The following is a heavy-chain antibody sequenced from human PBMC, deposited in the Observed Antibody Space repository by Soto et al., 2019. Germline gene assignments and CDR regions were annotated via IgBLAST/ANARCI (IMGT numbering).Heavy chain of an antibody. CDR3: ARDRNPVYYYHSSGYPAGNY. CDR2: ISAYNGNT. Sequence: QVQLVQSGAEVKKPGASVKVSCKASGYTFTSYGVSWVRQAPGRGLEWMGWISAYNGNTNYAQKLQGRVTMTTDTSTSSAYMELRSLRSDDTDVYSCARDRNPVYYYHSSGYPAGNYWGQGTLVTVSS. D-gene: IGHD3-22*01. J-gene: IGHJ4*02. CDR1: GYTFTSYG. V-gene: IGHV1-18*04.